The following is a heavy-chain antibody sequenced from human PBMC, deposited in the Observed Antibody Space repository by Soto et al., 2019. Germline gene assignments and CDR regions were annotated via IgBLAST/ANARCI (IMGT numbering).Heavy chain of an antibody. J-gene: IGHJ6*02. Sequence: EVQLVESGGGLVQPGRSLRLSCAASGFTFDDYAMHWVRQAPGKGLEGVSGISWNSGSIGYADSVKGRFTISRDNAKNSLYLQMNSLRAEDTALYYCAKARVRGDYYGMDVWGQGTTVTVSS. V-gene: IGHV3-9*01. CDR3: AKARVRGDYYGMDV. CDR2: ISWNSGSI. D-gene: IGHD3-10*01. CDR1: GFTFDDYA.